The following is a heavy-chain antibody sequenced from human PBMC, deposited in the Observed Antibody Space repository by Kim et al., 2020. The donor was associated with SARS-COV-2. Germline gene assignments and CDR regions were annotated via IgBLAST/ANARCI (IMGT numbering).Heavy chain of an antibody. D-gene: IGHD3-10*01. J-gene: IGHJ6*02. Sequence: GGSLRLSCAASGFTFSSYGMHWVRQAPGKGLEWVAVIWYDGSNKYYADSVKGRFTISRDNSKNTLYLQMNSLRAEDTAVYYCAKPMVRGVERYYYYGMDVWGQGTTVTVSS. CDR3: AKPMVRGVERYYYYGMDV. V-gene: IGHV3-33*06. CDR1: GFTFSSYG. CDR2: IWYDGSNK.